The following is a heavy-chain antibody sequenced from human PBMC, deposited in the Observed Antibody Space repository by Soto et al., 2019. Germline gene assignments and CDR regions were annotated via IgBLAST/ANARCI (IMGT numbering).Heavy chain of an antibody. CDR1: GFTFSSYW. J-gene: IGHJ6*02. Sequence: PGGSLRLSCAASGFTFSSYWMHWVRQAPGKGLVWVSRINSDGSIRTYADSVQGRFTISRDNAKNTLSLQMNSLRAEDTAVYYCARDRYSYYDFWSGSLPYYYYGMDVWGQGTTVTVSS. D-gene: IGHD3-3*01. CDR3: ARDRYSYYDFWSGSLPYYYYGMDV. CDR2: INSDGSIR. V-gene: IGHV3-74*01.